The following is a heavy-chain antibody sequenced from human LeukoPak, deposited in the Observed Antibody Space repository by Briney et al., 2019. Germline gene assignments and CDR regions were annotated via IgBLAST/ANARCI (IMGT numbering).Heavy chain of an antibody. J-gene: IGHJ4*02. Sequence: PSETLSLACTVSGGSISSYYWSWIRQPPGKGLEWIGYIYYSGSTNYNPSLKSRVTISVDTSKSQFSLKLSSVTAADTAVYYCARLSPRYYDSSGYYFWVPFDYWGQGTLVTVSS. D-gene: IGHD3-22*01. CDR1: GGSISSYY. CDR2: IYYSGST. CDR3: ARLSPRYYDSSGYYFWVPFDY. V-gene: IGHV4-59*08.